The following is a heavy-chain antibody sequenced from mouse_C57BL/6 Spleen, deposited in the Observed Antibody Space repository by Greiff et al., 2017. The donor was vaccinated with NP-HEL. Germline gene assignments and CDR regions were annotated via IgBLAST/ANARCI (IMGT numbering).Heavy chain of an antibody. V-gene: IGHV1-76*01. J-gene: IGHJ3*01. D-gene: IGHD2-3*01. CDR3: ADDGSSFAY. Sequence: QVQLQQSGAELVRPGASVKLSCKASGYTFTDYYINWVKQRPGQGLEWIARIYPGSGNTYYNEKFKGKATLTAEKSSSTAYMQLSSLTSEDSAVYFCADDGSSFAYWGQGTLVTVSA. CDR1: GYTFTDYY. CDR2: IYPGSGNT.